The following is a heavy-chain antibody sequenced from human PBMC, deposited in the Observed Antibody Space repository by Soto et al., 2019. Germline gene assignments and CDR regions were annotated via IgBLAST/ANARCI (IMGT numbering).Heavy chain of an antibody. J-gene: IGHJ4*02. CDR1: GYSFTSYW. V-gene: IGHV5-51*01. CDR3: ARHPGLRYFDWLSIDY. Sequence: GESLKISCKASGYSFTSYWIGWVRQLPRKGLEWVGIIYPGDSDTRYSPSFQDQVTLSADKSISTAYLQWSSLKASDTAMYYCARHPGLRYFDWLSIDYWGQGTLVTVSS. CDR2: IYPGDSDT. D-gene: IGHD3-9*01.